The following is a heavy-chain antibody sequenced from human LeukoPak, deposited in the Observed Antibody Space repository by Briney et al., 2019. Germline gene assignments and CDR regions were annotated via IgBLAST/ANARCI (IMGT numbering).Heavy chain of an antibody. CDR1: GYTFTSYG. CDR3: ACLPSPYGEDYYYGMDV. J-gene: IGHJ6*02. V-gene: IGHV1-18*01. CDR2: ISAYNGNT. D-gene: IGHD4-17*01. Sequence: GASVTVSFTASGYTFTSYGISWVRQGPGQGLEWMGWISAYNGNTNYAQKLQGRVTMTTDTSTSTAYMELRSLRSDDTAVYYCACLPSPYGEDYYYGMDVWGQGTTVTVSS.